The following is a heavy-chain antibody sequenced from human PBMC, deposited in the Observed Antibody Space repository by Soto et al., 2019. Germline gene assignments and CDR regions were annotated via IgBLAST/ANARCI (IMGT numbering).Heavy chain of an antibody. Sequence: EVQLLESGGGLVQPGGSLRLSCAASGFTFSNHAMSWVRQATGEGLEWVSAISGNGISTFYADSVWGRFTMSRDNSKNTLYLQMNRLRADDTAVYYFARDAIAMVRGTNNGFDPWGKGTLVTVST. CDR1: GFTFSNHA. CDR3: ARDAIAMVRGTNNGFDP. J-gene: IGHJ5*02. D-gene: IGHD3-10*01. V-gene: IGHV3-23*01. CDR2: ISGNGIST.